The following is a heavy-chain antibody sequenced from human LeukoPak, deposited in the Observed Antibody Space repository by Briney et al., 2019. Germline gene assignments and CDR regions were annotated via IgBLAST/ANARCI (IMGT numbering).Heavy chain of an antibody. CDR3: ARVGSAFPRWHY. CDR2: IGSSGGII. V-gene: IGHV3-48*03. CDR1: GFTFSCYE. D-gene: IGHD3-10*01. Sequence: GGSLRLSCAASGFTFSCYEMTWVRQAPGKGLEWVSYIGSSGGIIHYADSVKGRFTISRDNARSSLYLQMNSLRAEDTSLYYCARVGSAFPRWHYWGQRTLVTVSS. J-gene: IGHJ4*02.